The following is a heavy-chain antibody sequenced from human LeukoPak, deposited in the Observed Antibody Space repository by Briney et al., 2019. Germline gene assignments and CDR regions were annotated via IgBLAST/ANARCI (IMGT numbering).Heavy chain of an antibody. CDR2: INPSDGYT. D-gene: IGHD6-19*01. V-gene: IGHV1-46*01. CDR3: TRAFTGMAVAGPMDV. Sequence: ASVKLSCKSSGYSFTRYYIHWGRQLPGQGLEWMGMINPSDGYTSYPQKFLGRVTMTRDTSTSTVYMELPSLRSADTAVYYGTRAFTGMAVAGPMDVWGQGTTVIVSS. CDR1: GYSFTRYY. J-gene: IGHJ6*02.